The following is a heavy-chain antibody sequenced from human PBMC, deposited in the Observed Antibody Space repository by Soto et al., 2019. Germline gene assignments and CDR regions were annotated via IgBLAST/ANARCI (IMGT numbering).Heavy chain of an antibody. Sequence: SVKVSCKASGGTFSSYAISWVRQAPGQGLEWMGGIIPIFGTANYAQKFQGRVTITADESTSTAYMELSSLRSEDTAVYYCARAADCSGGSCYSDYWGQGTLVTVSS. J-gene: IGHJ4*02. V-gene: IGHV1-69*13. CDR3: ARAADCSGGSCYSDY. CDR2: IIPIFGTA. D-gene: IGHD2-15*01. CDR1: GGTFSSYA.